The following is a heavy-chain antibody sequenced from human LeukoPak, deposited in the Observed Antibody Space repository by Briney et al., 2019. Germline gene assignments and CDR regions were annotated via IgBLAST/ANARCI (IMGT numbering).Heavy chain of an antibody. CDR2: IRYDGSNE. CDR3: AKRDYYGSGSIDYYGMDV. Sequence: GGSLRLSCAASGFTFSGYGMHWVRQAPGKGLEWVAFIRYDGSNEYYADSVKGRFTISRDKSKNTLSLQMNSLRAEDTAVYYCAKRDYYGSGSIDYYGMDVWGQGTTVTVSS. CDR1: GFTFSGYG. D-gene: IGHD3-10*01. V-gene: IGHV3-30*02. J-gene: IGHJ6*02.